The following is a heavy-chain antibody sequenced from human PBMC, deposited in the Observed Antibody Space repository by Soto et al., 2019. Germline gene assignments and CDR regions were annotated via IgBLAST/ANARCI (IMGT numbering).Heavy chain of an antibody. J-gene: IGHJ3*02. V-gene: IGHV6-1*01. CDR3: AREVPSAVGATRDAFDI. CDR1: GDSVSSNSAA. D-gene: IGHD1-26*01. Sequence: KQSQTLSLTCAISGDSVSSNSAAWNWIRQSPSRGLEWLGRTYYRSKWYNDYAVSVKSRITINPDTSKNQFSLQLNSVTPEDTAVYYCAREVPSAVGATRDAFDIWGQGTMVTVSS. CDR2: TYYRSKWYN.